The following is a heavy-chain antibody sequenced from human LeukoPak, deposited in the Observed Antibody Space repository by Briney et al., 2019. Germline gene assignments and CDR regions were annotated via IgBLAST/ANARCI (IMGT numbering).Heavy chain of an antibody. CDR2: IYTSGST. CDR1: GGSISSYY. CDR3: AREMYYYDSSAVPRFDY. J-gene: IGHJ4*02. Sequence: PSETLSLTCTVAGGSISSYYWSWLRQPAGKGLEWIGRIYTSGSTNYNPSLKSRVTISVDTSKNQFYLKLSSVTAADTAVYYCAREMYYYDSSAVPRFDYWGQGTLVTVSS. D-gene: IGHD3-22*01. V-gene: IGHV4-4*07.